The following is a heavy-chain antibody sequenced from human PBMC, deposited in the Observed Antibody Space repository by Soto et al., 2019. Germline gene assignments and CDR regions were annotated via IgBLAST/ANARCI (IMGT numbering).Heavy chain of an antibody. CDR2: ISSSSSYI. CDR1: GFTFSSYS. V-gene: IGHV3-21*01. D-gene: IGHD3-22*01. J-gene: IGHJ4*02. CDR3: ARGQYYYDSSGYSRFDY. Sequence: GGSLRLSCAASGFTFSSYSMNWVRQAPGKGLEWVSSISSSSSYIYYADSVKGRFTISRDNAKNSLYLQMNSLRAEDTAVYYCARGQYYYDSSGYSRFDYWGQGTLVTVSS.